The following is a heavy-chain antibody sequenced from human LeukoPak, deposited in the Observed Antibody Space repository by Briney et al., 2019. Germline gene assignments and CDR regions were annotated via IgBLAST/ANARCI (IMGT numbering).Heavy chain of an antibody. CDR2: INPNSGGT. D-gene: IGHD1-26*01. V-gene: IGHV1-2*02. CDR3: ARGWIAAWELLV. J-gene: IGHJ4*02. CDR1: GYTFTGYY. Sequence: GASVTVSCKASGYTFTGYYMHWVQQAPGQGREWMGWINPNSGGTNYAQKFQGRVTMTRDTSISTAYMDLGRLRSDDTAVYYCARGWIAAWELLVWGQGTLVTVSS.